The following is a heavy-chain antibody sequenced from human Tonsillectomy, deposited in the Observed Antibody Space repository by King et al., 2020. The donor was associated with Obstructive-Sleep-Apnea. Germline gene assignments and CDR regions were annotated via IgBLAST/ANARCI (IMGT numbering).Heavy chain of an antibody. CDR3: ARDEEEGMKERYGMDV. CDR2: LDSHGSST. D-gene: IGHD1-26*01. CDR1: GFNFSNYW. V-gene: IGHV3-74*01. Sequence: VQLVESGGGLVQPGGSLRLSCAASGFNFSNYWMHWVRQAPGKGLVWVSRLDSHGSSTSYADSVKGRFTISRDNAKNTLYLQMNSLRAEETAVYYCARDEEEGMKERYGMDVWGQGTTVTVAS. J-gene: IGHJ6*02.